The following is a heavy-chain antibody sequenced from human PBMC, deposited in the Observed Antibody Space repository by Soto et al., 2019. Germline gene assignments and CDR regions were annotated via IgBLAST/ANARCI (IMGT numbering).Heavy chain of an antibody. CDR3: AREVPGIAVATNWFDP. V-gene: IGHV4-31*02. CDR2: IYYSGST. CDR1: GGSISSGGYY. J-gene: IGHJ5*02. Sequence: PSETLSLTCTVSGGSISSGGYYWSWIRQHPGKGLEWIGYIYYSGSTYYNPSLKSRVTISVDTSKNQFSLKLSSVTAADTAVYYCAREVPGIAVATNWFDPWGQGTLVTVS. D-gene: IGHD6-19*01.